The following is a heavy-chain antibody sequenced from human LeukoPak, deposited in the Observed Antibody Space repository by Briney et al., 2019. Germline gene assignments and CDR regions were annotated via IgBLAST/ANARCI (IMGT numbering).Heavy chain of an antibody. D-gene: IGHD6-19*01. CDR1: GFTFSTYG. CDR3: AKVVYSSGRVYWYFDL. V-gene: IGHV3-30*18. J-gene: IGHJ2*01. CDR2: ISYGGSNK. Sequence: PGGSLRLSCAASGFTFSTYGMHWVRHAPGKGLEWVAFISYGGSNKYYADCVKGRFTVSRDNSKNTLYLQMNSLRAEDTAVYYCAKVVYSSGRVYWYFDLWGRGTLVTVSS.